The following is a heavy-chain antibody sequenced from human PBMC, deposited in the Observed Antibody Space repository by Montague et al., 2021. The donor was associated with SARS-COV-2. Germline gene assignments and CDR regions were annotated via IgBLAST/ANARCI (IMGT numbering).Heavy chain of an antibody. CDR1: GGSISSSSYY. D-gene: IGHD3-10*01. Sequence: SETLSLTCTVSGGSISSSSYYWGWIRQPPGKGLEWIGCIYYSGSTYYNPSLKSRVTISVDTSRNHFSLKLGSVTAADTAVYYCARDLGGYYGAGSYGGMDVWGQGTMVTASS. CDR3: ARDLGGYYGAGSYGGMDV. CDR2: IYYSGST. J-gene: IGHJ6*02. V-gene: IGHV4-39*02.